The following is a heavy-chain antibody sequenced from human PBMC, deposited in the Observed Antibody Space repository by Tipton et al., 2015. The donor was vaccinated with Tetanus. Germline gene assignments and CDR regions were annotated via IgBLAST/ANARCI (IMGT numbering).Heavy chain of an antibody. CDR2: VSHSGRT. V-gene: IGHV4-59*01. D-gene: IGHD6-6*01. J-gene: IGHJ5*02. Sequence: TLSLTCTVSSASMKDYYWSWIRLPPGKGLEWIGYVSHSGRTNSNPSLKGRITISIDTSKNHFSLELTSVTAADTALYYCARGVRYSGSSFHWFDTWGQGTLVTVSS. CDR1: SASMKDYY. CDR3: ARGVRYSGSSFHWFDT.